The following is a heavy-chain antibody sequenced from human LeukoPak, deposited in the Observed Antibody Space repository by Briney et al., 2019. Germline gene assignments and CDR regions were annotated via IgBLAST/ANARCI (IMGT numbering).Heavy chain of an antibody. CDR2: IYYSGST. J-gene: IGHJ3*02. CDR1: GGSISSYY. V-gene: IGHV4-59*01. Sequence: SETLSLTCTVSGGSISSYYWSWIRQPPGKGLEWIGYIYYSGSTNYNPPLKSRVTISVDTSKNQFSLKLSSVTAADTAVYYCARDQSGSPEGFDIWGQGTMVTVSS. D-gene: IGHD1-26*01. CDR3: ARDQSGSPEGFDI.